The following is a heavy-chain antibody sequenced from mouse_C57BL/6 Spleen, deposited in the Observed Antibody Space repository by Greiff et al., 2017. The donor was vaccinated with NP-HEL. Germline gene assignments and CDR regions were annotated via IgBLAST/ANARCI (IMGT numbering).Heavy chain of an antibody. CDR1: GYTFTSYG. J-gene: IGHJ1*03. V-gene: IGHV1-81*01. D-gene: IGHD4-1*01. CDR2: IYPRSGNT. Sequence: VQRVESGAELARPGASVKLSCKASGYTFTSYGISWVKQRTGQGLEWIGEIYPRSGNTYYNEKFKGKATLTADKSSSTAYMELRSLTSEDSAVYFCAGTGTGDWYFDVWGTGTTVTVSS. CDR3: AGTGTGDWYFDV.